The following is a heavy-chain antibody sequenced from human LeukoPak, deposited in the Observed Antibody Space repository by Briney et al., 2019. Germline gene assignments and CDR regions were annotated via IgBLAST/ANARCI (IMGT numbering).Heavy chain of an antibody. V-gene: IGHV1-2*02. D-gene: IGHD3-10*01. CDR1: GYTFTGYY. CDR2: INPNSGGT. CDR3: ARPALYGSGSYYDY. Sequence: GASVKVSCKASGYTFTGYYMHWARQAPGQGLEWMGWINPNSGGTNYAQKFQGRVTMTRDTSISTAYMELSRLRSDDTAVYYCARPALYGSGSYYDYWGQGTLVTVSS. J-gene: IGHJ4*02.